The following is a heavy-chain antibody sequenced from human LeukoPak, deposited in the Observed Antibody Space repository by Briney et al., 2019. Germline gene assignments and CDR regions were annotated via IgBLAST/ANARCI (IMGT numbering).Heavy chain of an antibody. V-gene: IGHV3-23*01. CDR2: ISGSGGSA. J-gene: IGHJ3*02. Sequence: PGGSLRLSCAASGFTFSDYYMSWIRQAPGKGLEWVSAISGSGGSAYYADSVKGRFTISRDNSKITLYLQMNSLRAEDTAVYYCAKDIVVVTAGSNAFDIWGQGTMVTVSS. CDR1: GFTFSDYY. CDR3: AKDIVVVTAGSNAFDI. D-gene: IGHD2-21*02.